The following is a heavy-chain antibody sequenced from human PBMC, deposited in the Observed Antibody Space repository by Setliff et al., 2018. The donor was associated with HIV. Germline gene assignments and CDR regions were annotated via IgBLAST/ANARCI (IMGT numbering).Heavy chain of an antibody. CDR3: AKDSNWASDY. CDR2: LNYDGGNK. D-gene: IGHD1-1*01. CDR1: GFTFSRYG. Sequence: PGGSLRLSCAASGFTFSRYGIHWVRQAPGKGLEWVAYLNYDGGNKYYADSVKGRFTISRDNSKNTVYLQMNSLRGEDTAVYYCAKDSNWASDYWGQGTLVTVSS. J-gene: IGHJ4*02. V-gene: IGHV3-30*02.